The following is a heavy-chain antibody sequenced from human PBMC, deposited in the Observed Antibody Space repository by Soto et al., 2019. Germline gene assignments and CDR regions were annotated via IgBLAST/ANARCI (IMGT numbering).Heavy chain of an antibody. CDR2: IYYSGST. CDR1: GGSISSSSYY. J-gene: IGHJ4*02. D-gene: IGHD6-13*01. CDR3: ARPGGRVQAADV. V-gene: IGHV4-39*01. Sequence: SETLSLTCTVSGGSISSSSYYWGWIRQPPGKGLEWIGSIYYSGSTYYNPSLKSRVTISVDTSKNQFSLKLSSVTAADTAVYYCARPGGRVQAADVWGQGTLVTVSS.